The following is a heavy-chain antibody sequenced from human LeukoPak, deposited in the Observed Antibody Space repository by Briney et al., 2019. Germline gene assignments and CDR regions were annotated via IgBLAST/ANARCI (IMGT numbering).Heavy chain of an antibody. Sequence: PSETLSLTCAVYGGSFSGYYWSWIRQPPGKGLEWIGEINHSGSTNYNPSLKSRVTISVDTSKNQFSLKLSSVTAADTAVYYCARVTRCLSVKFYSSSWYGEYFQHWGQGTLVTVSS. J-gene: IGHJ1*01. CDR3: ARVTRCLSVKFYSSSWYGEYFQH. D-gene: IGHD6-13*01. CDR1: GGSFSGYY. CDR2: INHSGST. V-gene: IGHV4-34*01.